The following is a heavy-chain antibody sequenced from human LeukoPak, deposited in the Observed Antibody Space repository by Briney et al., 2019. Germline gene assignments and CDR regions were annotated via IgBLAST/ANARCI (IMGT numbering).Heavy chain of an antibody. J-gene: IGHJ4*02. CDR2: ISWNSGSI. Sequence: GGSLRPSCAASGFTFDDYAMHWVRQAPGKGLEWVSGISWNSGSIGYADSVKGRFTISRDNAKNSLYLQMNSLRAEDMALYYCAKDRDGYNFYYFDYWGQGTLVTVSS. CDR1: GFTFDDYA. V-gene: IGHV3-9*03. D-gene: IGHD5-24*01. CDR3: AKDRDGYNFYYFDY.